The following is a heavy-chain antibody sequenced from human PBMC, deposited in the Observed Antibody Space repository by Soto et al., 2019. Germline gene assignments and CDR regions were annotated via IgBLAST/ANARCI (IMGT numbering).Heavy chain of an antibody. J-gene: IGHJ5*02. CDR1: GGSISSYY. V-gene: IGHV4-59*08. Sequence: PSVTLSLTCTVSGGSISSYYWSWIRQPPGKGLEWIGYIYYSGSTNYNPSLKSRVTISVDTSKNQFSLKLSSVTAADTAVYYCARMKYQLQPFDPWGQGTLVTVSS. CDR2: IYYSGST. CDR3: ARMKYQLQPFDP. D-gene: IGHD2-2*01.